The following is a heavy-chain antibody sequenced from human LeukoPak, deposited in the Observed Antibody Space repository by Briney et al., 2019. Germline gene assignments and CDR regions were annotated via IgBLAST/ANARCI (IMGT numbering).Heavy chain of an antibody. D-gene: IGHD2-2*01. V-gene: IGHV3-21*01. J-gene: IGHJ3*02. CDR2: IGRTRSGGYT. Sequence: GGSLRLSCEASGFTFSTYDMSWVRQAPGKGLECVSVIGRTRSGGYTYYAASVRGRFTISRDNAKNSLYLQMNSLRAEDTAVYYCARSRYCSSTSCYGDAFDIWGQGTMVTVSS. CDR3: ARSRYCSSTSCYGDAFDI. CDR1: GFTFSTYD.